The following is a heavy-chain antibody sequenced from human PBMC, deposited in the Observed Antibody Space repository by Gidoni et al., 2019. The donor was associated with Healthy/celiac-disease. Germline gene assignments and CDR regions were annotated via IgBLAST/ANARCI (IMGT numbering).Heavy chain of an antibody. D-gene: IGHD2-21*02. CDR3: ARDRGHIVVVTALDY. CDR1: GFTFSSYS. Sequence: EVQLVESGGGLVKPGGSLRLSCAASGFTFSSYSMNCVRQAPGKGLEWVSSISSSSSYIYYADSVKGRFTISRDNAKNSLYLQMNSLRAEDTAVYYCARDRGHIVVVTALDYWGQGTLVTVSS. V-gene: IGHV3-21*01. CDR2: ISSSSSYI. J-gene: IGHJ4*02.